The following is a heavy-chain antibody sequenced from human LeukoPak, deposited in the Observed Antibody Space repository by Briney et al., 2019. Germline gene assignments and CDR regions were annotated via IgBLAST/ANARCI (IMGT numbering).Heavy chain of an antibody. D-gene: IGHD7-27*01. CDR1: GFTVSSNY. CDR2: IYSGGST. CDR3: ARDHPLNWGYDY. J-gene: IGHJ4*02. V-gene: IGHV3-53*01. Sequence: GGSLRLSCAASGFTVSSNYMSWVRQAPGKGLEWVSVIYSGGSTYYADSVKGRFTISRDNAKNSLYLQMNSLRAEDTAVYYCARDHPLNWGYDYWGQGTLVTVSS.